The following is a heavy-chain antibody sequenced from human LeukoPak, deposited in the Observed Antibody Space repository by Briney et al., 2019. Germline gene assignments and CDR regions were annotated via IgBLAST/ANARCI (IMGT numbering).Heavy chain of an antibody. CDR2: ISGSGGST. Sequence: GASLRLSCVASGFTLSNYAMSWVRQSRGKGLEWVSSISGSGGSTYQAENVKGRFTISRDNSKNTLYLQMNSLRDEDTAIYYCAAGYTTGWYVRYFDYWGQGTLVTVSS. CDR3: AAGYTTGWYVRYFDY. J-gene: IGHJ4*02. V-gene: IGHV3-23*01. D-gene: IGHD6-19*01. CDR1: GFTLSNYA.